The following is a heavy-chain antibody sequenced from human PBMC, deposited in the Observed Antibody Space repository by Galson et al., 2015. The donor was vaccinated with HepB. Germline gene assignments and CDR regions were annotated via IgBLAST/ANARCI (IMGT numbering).Heavy chain of an antibody. J-gene: IGHJ6*02. Sequence: SLRLSCAASGFTVSDNYMSWVRQAPGKGLEWVSIIYSGGATYYADSVKGRFTTSRDNSKNTLSLQMNSLRAGDSAVYYCAREPRYYDRSGYSLGGPAMGVWGQGTTVTVSS. CDR3: AREPRYYDRSGYSLGGPAMGV. CDR2: IYSGGAT. V-gene: IGHV3-66*01. D-gene: IGHD3-22*01. CDR1: GFTVSDNY.